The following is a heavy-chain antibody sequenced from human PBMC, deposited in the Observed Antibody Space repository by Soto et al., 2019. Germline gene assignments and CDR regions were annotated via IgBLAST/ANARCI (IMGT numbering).Heavy chain of an antibody. CDR1: EHTFTNYG. CDR2: INTYSGNT. J-gene: IGHJ4*02. D-gene: IGHD2-2*01. CDR3: AGGQGSLIPYYFDS. Sequence: QVQLVQSGAEVKKPGASVRVSCKASEHTFTNYGINWVRLAPGQGLEWMGWINTYSGNTIYAQKFQDRLTSPTDTSTNTASMELRSLTSDDTAVFYCAGGQGSLIPYYFDSWGQGTLVTVSS. V-gene: IGHV1-18*04.